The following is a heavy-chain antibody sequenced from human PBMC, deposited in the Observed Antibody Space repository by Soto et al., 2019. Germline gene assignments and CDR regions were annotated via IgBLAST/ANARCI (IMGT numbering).Heavy chain of an antibody. CDR2: ISYDGSNK. V-gene: IGHV3-30*18. CDR3: AKENGGYKLVYYYYGMDV. CDR1: GFTFSSYG. Sequence: PGGSLRLSCAASGFTFSSYGMHWVRQAPGKGLEWVAVISYDGSNKYYADSVKGRFTISRDNSKNTLYLQMNSLRAEDTAVYYCAKENGGYKLVYYYYGMDVWGQGTTVTVSS. D-gene: IGHD5-12*01. J-gene: IGHJ6*02.